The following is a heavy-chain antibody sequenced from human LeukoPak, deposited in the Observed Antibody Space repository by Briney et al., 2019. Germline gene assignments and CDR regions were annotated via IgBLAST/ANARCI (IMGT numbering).Heavy chain of an antibody. D-gene: IGHD6-19*01. CDR3: ARGLPGYSGGDDAFDI. J-gene: IGHJ3*02. CDR1: GGSITSYY. V-gene: IGHV4-59*01. CDR2: IYYSGGT. Sequence: ASETLSLTCTVSGGSITSYYWSWFRQPPGKGPEYIGYIYYSGGTNYSPSLKSRVTISLDTSKNQFSLMLSSVTAADTVMYYCARGLPGYSGGDDAFDIWGQGTVVIVS.